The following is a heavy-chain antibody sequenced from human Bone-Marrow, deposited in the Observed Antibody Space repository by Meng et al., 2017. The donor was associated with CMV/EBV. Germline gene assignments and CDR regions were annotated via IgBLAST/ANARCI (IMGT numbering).Heavy chain of an antibody. J-gene: IGHJ6*02. CDR3: VKDGFGVVPDYYYALDV. V-gene: IGHV3-9*01. Sequence: GGSLRLSCAAAGCRFDDYAMHWVRQAPGKGLEWVSGISWNSNSIGYADSVKGRFTISRDNAKNSLYLQMNSLRAEDTALYYCVKDGFGVVPDYYYALDVWGQGTTVTVSS. CDR1: GCRFDDYA. CDR2: ISWNSNSI. D-gene: IGHD3-3*01.